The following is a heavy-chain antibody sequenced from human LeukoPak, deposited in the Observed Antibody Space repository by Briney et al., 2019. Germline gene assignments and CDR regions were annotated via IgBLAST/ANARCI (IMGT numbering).Heavy chain of an antibody. CDR3: ARDLLEDDFWSGYYDY. CDR1: GFTFSSYS. Sequence: GGSLRLSCAASGFTFSSYSMNWVRQAPGKGLEWVSSISSSSSYIYYADSVKGRFTISRDNAKNSLYLQMNSLRAEDTTVYYCARDLLEDDFWSGYYDYWGQGTLATVSS. J-gene: IGHJ4*02. CDR2: ISSSSSYI. V-gene: IGHV3-21*01. D-gene: IGHD3-3*01.